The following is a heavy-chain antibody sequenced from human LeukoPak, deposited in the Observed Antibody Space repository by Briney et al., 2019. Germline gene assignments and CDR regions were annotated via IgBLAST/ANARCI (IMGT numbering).Heavy chain of an antibody. Sequence: GGSLRLSCAASGFTFSSNYMSWVRQAPGKGLEWVSVIYSGGSTYYADSVKGRFTISRDNSKNTLYLQMNSLRAEDTAVYYCARVEAEWELLNYYYYMDVWGKGTTVTVSS. D-gene: IGHD1-26*01. J-gene: IGHJ6*03. CDR3: ARVEAEWELLNYYYYMDV. CDR1: GFTFSSNY. V-gene: IGHV3-53*01. CDR2: IYSGGST.